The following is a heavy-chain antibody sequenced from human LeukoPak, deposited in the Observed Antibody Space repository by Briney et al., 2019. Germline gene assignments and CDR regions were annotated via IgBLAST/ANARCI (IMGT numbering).Heavy chain of an antibody. CDR3: ARDVGSGYPPADFDY. Sequence: GGSLRLSCAASGFTFSSYAMHWVRQAPGKGLEWVAVISYDGSNKYYADSVKGRFTISRDNSKNTLYLQMNSLRAEDTAVYYCARDVGSGYPPADFDYWGQGTLVTVSS. CDR1: GFTFSSYA. V-gene: IGHV3-30-3*01. D-gene: IGHD3-3*01. J-gene: IGHJ4*02. CDR2: ISYDGSNK.